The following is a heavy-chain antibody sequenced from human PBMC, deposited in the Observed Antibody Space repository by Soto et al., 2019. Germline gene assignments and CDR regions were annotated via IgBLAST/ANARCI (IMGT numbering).Heavy chain of an antibody. Sequence: QVQLVQSGAEVKKPGSSVKVSCKASGGTFSSNAISWVRQAPGQGLEWMGGIIPIFGKATYAQKFQGRVTITADETTSTAYMELSSLRSEDTAVYYCASPSIAAQIFDPWGEGTLVTVSS. CDR1: GGTFSSNA. D-gene: IGHD6-13*01. J-gene: IGHJ5*02. V-gene: IGHV1-69*12. CDR2: IIPIFGKA. CDR3: ASPSIAAQIFDP.